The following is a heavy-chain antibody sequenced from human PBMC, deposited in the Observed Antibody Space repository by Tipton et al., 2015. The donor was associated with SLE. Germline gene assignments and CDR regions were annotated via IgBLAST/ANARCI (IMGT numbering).Heavy chain of an antibody. CDR1: GGSFSGYY. CDR3: ARVVKGSSWYWFDP. V-gene: IGHV4-34*01. CDR2: INHSGST. Sequence: TLSLTCAVYGGSFSGYYWSWIRQPPGKGLEWIGEINHSGSTNYNPSLKGRVTISVDTSKKQFSLKLSSVTAADTAVYYCARVVKGSSWYWFDPWGQGTLVTVSS. D-gene: IGHD6-13*01. J-gene: IGHJ5*02.